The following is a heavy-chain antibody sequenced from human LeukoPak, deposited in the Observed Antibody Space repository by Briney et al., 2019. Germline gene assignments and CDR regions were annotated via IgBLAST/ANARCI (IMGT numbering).Heavy chain of an antibody. D-gene: IGHD1-26*01. CDR3: AREYRFGGTKYGPFDI. CDR2: INPSGGST. Sequence: ASVKVSCKASGYTFTSYYMHWVRQAPGQGLEWMGIINPSGGSTSYAQKFQGRVTMTRDTSTSTVYMELSSLRSEDTAVYYCAREYRFGGTKYGPFDIWGQGTKVTVSS. J-gene: IGHJ3*02. CDR1: GYTFTSYY. V-gene: IGHV1-46*01.